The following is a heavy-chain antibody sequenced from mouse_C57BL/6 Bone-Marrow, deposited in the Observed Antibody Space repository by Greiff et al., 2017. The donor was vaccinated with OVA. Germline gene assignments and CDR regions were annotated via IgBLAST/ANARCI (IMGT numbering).Heavy chain of an antibody. CDR3: ARHKGYDGGFAY. D-gene: IGHD2-2*01. J-gene: IGHJ3*01. CDR1: GFTFSDYY. V-gene: IGHV5-12*01. Sequence: EVKVEESGGGLVQPGGSLKLSCAASGFTFSDYYMYWVRQTPEKRLEWVAYISNGGGSTYYPDTVKGRFTISRDNAKNTLYLQMSRLKSEDTAMYYCARHKGYDGGFAYWGQGTLVTVSA. CDR2: ISNGGGST.